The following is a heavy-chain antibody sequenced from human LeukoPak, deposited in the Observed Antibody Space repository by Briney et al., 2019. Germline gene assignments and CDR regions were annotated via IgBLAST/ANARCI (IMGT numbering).Heavy chain of an antibody. J-gene: IGHJ4*02. V-gene: IGHV4-30-2*01. CDR2: IYHSGST. CDR3: ARGPDPMVRGDFDY. CDR1: GGSISSGGYY. D-gene: IGHD3-10*01. Sequence: PSETLSLTCTVSGGSISSGGYYWSWIRQPPGKGLEWIGYIYHSGSTYYNPSLKNRATISVDTSKNQFSLKLSSVTAADTAVYYCARGPDPMVRGDFDYWGQGTLVTVSS.